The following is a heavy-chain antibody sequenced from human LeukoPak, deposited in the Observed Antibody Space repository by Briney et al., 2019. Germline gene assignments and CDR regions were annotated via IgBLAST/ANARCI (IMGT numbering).Heavy chain of an antibody. CDR1: GGTFSSYA. J-gene: IGHJ6*02. Sequence: SVKVSCKASGGTFSSYAISWVRQAPGQGLEWMGGIIPIFGTANYAQKFQGRVTITADESTSTAYTELSSLRSEDTAVYYCARDKGPMVRNSYGMDVWGQGTTVTVSS. CDR2: IIPIFGTA. CDR3: ARDKGPMVRNSYGMDV. V-gene: IGHV1-69*01. D-gene: IGHD3-10*01.